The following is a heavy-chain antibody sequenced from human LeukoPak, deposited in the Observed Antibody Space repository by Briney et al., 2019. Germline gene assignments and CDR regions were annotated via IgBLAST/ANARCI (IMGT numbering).Heavy chain of an antibody. V-gene: IGHV1-46*01. CDR2: INPSGGST. CDR3: AMAFTMVRGVMAPNWFDP. CDR1: GYTFTSYD. Sequence: GASVKVSCKASGYTFTSYDINWVRQAPGQGLEWMGIINPSGGSTSYAQKFQGRVTMTRDTSMSTVYMELSSLRSEDTAVYYCAMAFTMVRGVMAPNWFDPWGQGTLVTVSS. J-gene: IGHJ5*01. D-gene: IGHD3-10*01.